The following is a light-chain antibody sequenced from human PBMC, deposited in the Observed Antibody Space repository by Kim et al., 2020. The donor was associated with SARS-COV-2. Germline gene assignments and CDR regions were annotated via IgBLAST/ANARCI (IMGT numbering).Light chain of an antibody. CDR2: QDS. CDR3: QAWDSSTPNWV. Sequence: SYELTQPPSVSVSPGQTASITCSGDKLGDKYACWYQQKPGQSPVLVIYQDSKRPSGIPERFSGSNSGNTATLTISGTQAMDEADYYCQAWDSSTPNWVFGGGTQLTV. J-gene: IGLJ3*02. V-gene: IGLV3-1*01. CDR1: KLGDKY.